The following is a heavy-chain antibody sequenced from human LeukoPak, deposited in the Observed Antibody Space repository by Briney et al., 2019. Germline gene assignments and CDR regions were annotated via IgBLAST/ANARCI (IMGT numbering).Heavy chain of an antibody. CDR3: ATPGSPSGDAFDI. J-gene: IGHJ3*02. D-gene: IGHD1-26*01. CDR2: IYYSVST. V-gene: IGHV4-39*01. Sequence: PSETLSLTCTVSGGSISSSSYYWGCIRQPPGNGLDWIGSIYYSVSTYYNPSLKSRVTISVDTSKNQFSLKLSPVTAADTAVYYCATPGSPSGDAFDIWGQGTMVTVSS. CDR1: GGSISSSSYY.